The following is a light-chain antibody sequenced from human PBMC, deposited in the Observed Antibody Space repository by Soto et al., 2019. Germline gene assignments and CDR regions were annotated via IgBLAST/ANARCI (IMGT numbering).Light chain of an antibody. J-gene: IGKJ3*01. V-gene: IGKV3-20*01. CDR2: GTS. CDR1: QNVNNNC. Sequence: EIVLTQSPGTLSLSPGEGATLSCRASQNVNNNCLAWYQQKPGQAPRLLIYGTSSRAAGIPDRFSGSGSGTDFTLTISRLEPEDFAVYYCQQYGSSFTFGPGTKVDIK. CDR3: QQYGSSFT.